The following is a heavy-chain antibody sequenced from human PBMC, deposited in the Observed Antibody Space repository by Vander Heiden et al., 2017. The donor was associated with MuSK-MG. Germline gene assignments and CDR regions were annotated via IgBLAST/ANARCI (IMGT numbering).Heavy chain of an antibody. V-gene: IGHV3-7*01. J-gene: IGHJ6*03. Sequence: EVQLVLSGGGLVQPGGSLRLSCAASGFTFSSYWLSGVRQAPGKGLEWVANIKQDGSEKYYVDSVKGRFTISRDNAKNSLYLQMNSLRAEDTAVYYCARWSYCSGGSCYYYYYYMDVWGKGTTVTVSS. CDR1: GFTFSSYW. D-gene: IGHD2-15*01. CDR3: ARWSYCSGGSCYYYYYYMDV. CDR2: IKQDGSEK.